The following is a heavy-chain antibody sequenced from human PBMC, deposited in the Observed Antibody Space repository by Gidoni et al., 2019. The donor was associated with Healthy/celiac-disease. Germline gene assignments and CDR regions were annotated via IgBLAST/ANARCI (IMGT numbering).Heavy chain of an antibody. CDR3: ARVSRAVAACDY. J-gene: IGHJ4*02. D-gene: IGHD6-19*01. Sequence: QVQLQASRTGIVKPSQTLSLTRTVPGGSTTSGGYYWSRIRQHPGKGLEWSGYIYYSGSTYYNPSLKSRVTISVDTSKNQFSLKLSSVTAADTAVYYCARVSRAVAACDYWGQGTLVTVSS. V-gene: IGHV4-31*03. CDR1: GGSTTSGGYY. CDR2: IYYSGST.